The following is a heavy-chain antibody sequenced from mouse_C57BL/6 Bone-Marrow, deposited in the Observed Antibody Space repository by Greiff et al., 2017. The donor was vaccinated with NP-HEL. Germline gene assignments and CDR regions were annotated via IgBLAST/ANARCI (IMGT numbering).Heavy chain of an antibody. J-gene: IGHJ2*01. CDR2: IDPENGDT. CDR1: GFNIKDDY. Sequence: EVQLQQSGAELVRPGASVKLSCTASGFNIKDDYMHWVKQRPEQGLEWIGWIDPENGDTEYASKFQGKATITADPSSNTAYLQLSSLTSEDTAVYYCTTDYYGSSYADYWGQGTTLTVSS. D-gene: IGHD1-1*01. V-gene: IGHV14-4*01. CDR3: TTDYYGSSYADY.